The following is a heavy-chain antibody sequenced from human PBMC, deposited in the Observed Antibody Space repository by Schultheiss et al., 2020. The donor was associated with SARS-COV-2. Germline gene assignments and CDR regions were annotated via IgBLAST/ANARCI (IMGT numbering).Heavy chain of an antibody. CDR1: GYAFSDYF. CDR3: ARTYCSGGSCYYLDY. D-gene: IGHD2-15*01. Sequence: ASVKVSCKASGYAFSDYFIHWVRRAPGQGLEWMGWINPNSGGTNYAQKLQGRVTMTTDTSTSTAYMELRSLRSDDTAVYYCARTYCSGGSCYYLDYWGQGTLVTVSS. J-gene: IGHJ4*02. CDR2: INPNSGGT. V-gene: IGHV1-2*02.